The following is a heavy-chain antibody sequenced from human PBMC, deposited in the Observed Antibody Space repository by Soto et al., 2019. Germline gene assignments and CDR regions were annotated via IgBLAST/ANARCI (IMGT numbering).Heavy chain of an antibody. D-gene: IGHD3-16*02. Sequence: EVQLVESGGGLVQPGGSLRLSCAASGFTFSSYWMSWVRQAPGKGLEWVANIKQDGSEKYYVDSVKGRFTISRDNAKNSLYLQMNSLRAEDTAVYYCARMELSLYLSSVFFDYWGQGTLVTVSS. CDR2: IKQDGSEK. V-gene: IGHV3-7*01. J-gene: IGHJ4*02. CDR1: GFTFSSYW. CDR3: ARMELSLYLSSVFFDY.